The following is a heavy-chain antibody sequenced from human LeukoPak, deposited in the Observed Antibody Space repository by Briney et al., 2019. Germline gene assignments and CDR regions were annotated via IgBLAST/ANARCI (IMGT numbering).Heavy chain of an antibody. CDR3: ARGGYSTTWYMNFDY. V-gene: IGHV3-30*04. CDR1: GFAFSSYA. D-gene: IGHD6-13*01. Sequence: PGGSLRLSCAASGFAFSSYAMHWVRQAPGKGLEWVTVISYDGLNEYYADSVKGRFTISRDNSKNTLYLQMNSLRAEDTAVYYCARGGYSTTWYMNFDYWGQGTLVTVSS. J-gene: IGHJ4*02. CDR2: ISYDGLNE.